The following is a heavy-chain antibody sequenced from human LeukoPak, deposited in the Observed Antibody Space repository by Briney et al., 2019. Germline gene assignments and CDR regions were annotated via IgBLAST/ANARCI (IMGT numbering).Heavy chain of an antibody. V-gene: IGHV3-74*01. D-gene: IGHD3-22*01. Sequence: GGSLRLSCAASGFTFSSYWMHWVRQAPGKGLVWVSRINSDGSSTSYADSVKGRFTISRDNAKNTLYLQMNSLGAEDTAVYYCARGGYYDSSGYYDYYYYYGMDVWGQGTTVTVSS. CDR3: ARGGYYDSSGYYDYYYYYGMDV. CDR1: GFTFSSYW. J-gene: IGHJ6*02. CDR2: INSDGSST.